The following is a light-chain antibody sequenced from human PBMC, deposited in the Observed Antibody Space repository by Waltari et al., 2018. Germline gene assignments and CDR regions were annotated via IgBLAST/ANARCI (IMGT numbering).Light chain of an antibody. J-gene: IGLJ3*02. CDR2: GST. CDR3: LLHCGGDQLV. V-gene: IGLV7-43*01. CDR1: PGAPPGHLH. Sequence: QTVVTQEPSLPVSPAGPVTLTCASPPGAPPGHLHPRWCQKMPGQAPRALIVGSTNKYSWTPARFSGSLLGGKAALTLSGAQPEDEADYYCLLHCGGDQLVFGGGTKLTVL.